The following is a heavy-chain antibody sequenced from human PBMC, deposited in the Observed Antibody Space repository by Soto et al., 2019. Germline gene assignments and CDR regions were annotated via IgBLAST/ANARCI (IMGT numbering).Heavy chain of an antibody. V-gene: IGHV3-21*01. D-gene: IGHD6-13*01. Sequence: GASLKSSYEPPGLSVSLTYMAWVRQAPGKGLQWVSSITGSGNYIYYADSVKGRVTISRDNAKNSLYLQVNSLTAEDTAVYYCARHVSAASSYYYYYGMDVWGQGTTVTVSS. J-gene: IGHJ6*02. CDR1: GLSVSLTY. CDR3: ARHVSAASSYYYYYGMDV. CDR2: ITGSGNYI.